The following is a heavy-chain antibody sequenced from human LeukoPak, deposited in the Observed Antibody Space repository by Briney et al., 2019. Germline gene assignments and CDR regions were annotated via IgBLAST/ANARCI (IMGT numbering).Heavy chain of an antibody. Sequence: SETLSPTCTVSGGSISSYYWSWIRQPPGKGLEWIGYIYYSGSTNYNPSLKSRVTISVDTSKNQFSLKLSSVTAADTAVYYCARDGSYGAFDIWGQGTMVTVSS. CDR3: ARDGSYGAFDI. J-gene: IGHJ3*02. CDR2: IYYSGST. D-gene: IGHD1-26*01. V-gene: IGHV4-59*01. CDR1: GGSISSYY.